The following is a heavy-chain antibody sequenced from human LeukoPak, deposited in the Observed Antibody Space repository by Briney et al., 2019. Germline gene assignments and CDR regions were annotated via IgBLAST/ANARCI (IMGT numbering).Heavy chain of an antibody. CDR1: GFSFSDAW. D-gene: IGHD2-21*02. CDR3: TTVSCGGDCYAYNWFDP. V-gene: IGHV3-15*01. J-gene: IGHJ5*02. Sequence: PGGSLRLSCAASGFSFSDAWMSWVGQAPGKGLEWVGRIKSKTDGGTTDYAAPVKGRFTISRDDSKNTLYLQMNSLKTEDTAVYYCTTVSCGGDCYAYNWFDPWGQGTLVTVSS. CDR2: IKSKTDGGTT.